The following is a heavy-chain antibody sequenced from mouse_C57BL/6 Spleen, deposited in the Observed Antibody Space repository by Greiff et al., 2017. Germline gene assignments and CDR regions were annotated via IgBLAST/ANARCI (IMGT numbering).Heavy chain of an antibody. CDR2: ISDGGSYT. V-gene: IGHV5-4*01. CDR1: GFTFSSYA. CDR3: ASGEEKDYFDY. J-gene: IGHJ2*01. Sequence: DVQLVESGGGLVKPGGSLKLSCAASGFTFSSYAMSWVRQTPEKRLEWVATISDGGSYTYYPDNVKGRFTISIDNAKNNLYLQMSHLKSEDTAMYYCASGEEKDYFDYWGQGTTLTVSS.